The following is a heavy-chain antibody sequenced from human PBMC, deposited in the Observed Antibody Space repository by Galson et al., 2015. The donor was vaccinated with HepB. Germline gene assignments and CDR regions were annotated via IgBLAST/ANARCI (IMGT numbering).Heavy chain of an antibody. Sequence: LTCAVSGGSINSANWWSWVRQFPGKGLEWIGVVYHSGSTNYTSSLKSRVTMSVDRSKHQFSLKLTSVTAADTAVYYCARNYDLTDWFDPWGPGILVTVSS. CDR2: VYHSGST. J-gene: IGHJ5*02. CDR1: GGSINSANW. V-gene: IGHV4-4*02. CDR3: ARNYDLTDWFDP. D-gene: IGHD3-3*01.